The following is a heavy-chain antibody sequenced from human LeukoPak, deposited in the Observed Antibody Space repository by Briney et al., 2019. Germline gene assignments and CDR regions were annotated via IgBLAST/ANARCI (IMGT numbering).Heavy chain of an antibody. CDR2: IIPIFGTA. CDR3: ARGGIVGSRTNWFDP. D-gene: IGHD1-26*01. Sequence: GASVKVSCKASGGTFSSYAISWVRQGPGQGLEWMGGIIPIFGTANYAQKFQGRVTITADESTSTAYMELSSLRSEDTAVYYCARGGIVGSRTNWFDPWGQGILVTVSS. CDR1: GGTFSSYA. V-gene: IGHV1-69*13. J-gene: IGHJ5*02.